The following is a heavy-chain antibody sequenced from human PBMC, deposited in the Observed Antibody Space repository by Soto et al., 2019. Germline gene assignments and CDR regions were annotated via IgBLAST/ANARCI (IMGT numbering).Heavy chain of an antibody. D-gene: IGHD1-1*01. CDR1: GGSFSGYY. V-gene: IGHV4-34*01. Sequence: PSETLPLTCAVYGGSFSGYYWSWIRQPPGKGLEWIGEINHSGSTNYNPSLKSRVTISVGTSKNQFSLKLSSLTAADTAVYYCARVSRGRLESSYYGLDFWVQGSTGT. CDR3: ARVSRGRLESSYYGLDF. CDR2: INHSGST. J-gene: IGHJ6*02.